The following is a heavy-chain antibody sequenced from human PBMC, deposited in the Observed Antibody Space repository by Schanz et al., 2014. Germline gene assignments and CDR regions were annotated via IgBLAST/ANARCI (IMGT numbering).Heavy chain of an antibody. V-gene: IGHV3-30*18. CDR2: MSYDGSIK. J-gene: IGHJ4*02. D-gene: IGHD2-2*01. Sequence: QVQLLESGGGVVQPGRSLRLSCAASGFTFSSYGMHWVRQAPGTGLEWVAAMSYDGSIKYYGDSVKGRFTISRDNSKNTLYLHMNTLRSEDTAVYYCAKDSTHIDIVLVPTAIDYWGQGTLVTVSS. CDR3: AKDSTHIDIVLVPTAIDY. CDR1: GFTFSSYG.